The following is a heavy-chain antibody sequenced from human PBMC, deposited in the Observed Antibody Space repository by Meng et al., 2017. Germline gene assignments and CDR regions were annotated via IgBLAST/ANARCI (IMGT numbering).Heavy chain of an antibody. CDR3: AGTEDYYFDY. Sequence: SETLSLTCTVSGGSISSYYWSWIRQPPGKGLEWIGYIYYSGSTNYNPSLKSRVTISVDTSKNQFSLKLSSVTAPDTAVYYCAGTEDYYFDYWGQGTLVTVSS. D-gene: IGHD3/OR15-3a*01. J-gene: IGHJ4*02. CDR1: GGSISSYY. V-gene: IGHV4-59*01. CDR2: IYYSGST.